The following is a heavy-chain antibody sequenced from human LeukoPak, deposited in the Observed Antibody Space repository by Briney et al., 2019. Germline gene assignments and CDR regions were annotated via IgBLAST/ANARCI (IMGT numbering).Heavy chain of an antibody. CDR3: ARDPWQGSTTLH. CDR2: LYSDDIA. V-gene: IGHV3-66*02. Sequence: GGSLRLSCVASGFSISSGYMTWARQAPGKALEWVSLLYSDDIAYYPDSVKGRFTISRDNSKSTLHLQMDTLRTEDTAMYYCARDPWQGSTTLHWGQGIMVTVSS. D-gene: IGHD1-26*01. CDR1: GFSISSGY. J-gene: IGHJ4*02.